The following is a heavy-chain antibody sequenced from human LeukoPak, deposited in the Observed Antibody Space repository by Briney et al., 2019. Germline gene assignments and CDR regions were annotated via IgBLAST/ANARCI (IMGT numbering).Heavy chain of an antibody. Sequence: GGSLRLSCAASGFTFSSHGIHWVRQAPGKGLEWVAVISYAGSDKYYAYSVKGRFTISRDNSKNTLYLQMNSLRAEDTAVYYCAKSSSGGWYLLGDAFDIWGQGTLVTVSS. CDR2: ISYAGSDK. V-gene: IGHV3-30*18. CDR3: AKSSSGGWYLLGDAFDI. J-gene: IGHJ3*02. D-gene: IGHD6-19*01. CDR1: GFTFSSHG.